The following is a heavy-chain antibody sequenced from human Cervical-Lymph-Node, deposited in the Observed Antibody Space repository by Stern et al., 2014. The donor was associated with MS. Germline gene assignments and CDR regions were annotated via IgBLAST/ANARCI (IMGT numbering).Heavy chain of an antibody. CDR1: GDTFISYA. CDR3: AGPRLAF. Sequence: VQLVESGTEVKKPGSSVKVSCKASGDTFISYAITWGRQAPGHGLEWMGDIVPIFGTPNYAQKFQGRVTISADRSTSTAYMEVHSLTSEDTAVYYCAGPRLAFWGQGTQVIVSS. J-gene: IGHJ4*02. CDR2: IVPIFGTP. V-gene: IGHV1-69*06.